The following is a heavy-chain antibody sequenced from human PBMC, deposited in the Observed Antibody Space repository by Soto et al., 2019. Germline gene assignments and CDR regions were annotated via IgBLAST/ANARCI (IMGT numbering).Heavy chain of an antibody. CDR2: ISYDGSNK. Sequence: GGSLRLSCAASGFTFSSYAMHWVRQAPGKGLEWVAVISYDGSNKYYADSVKGRFTISRDNSKNTLYLQMNSLRAEDTAVYYCARPLADYDFWGGETDAFDIWGQGTMVTVSS. V-gene: IGHV3-30-3*01. D-gene: IGHD3-3*01. CDR1: GFTFSSYA. CDR3: ARPLADYDFWGGETDAFDI. J-gene: IGHJ3*02.